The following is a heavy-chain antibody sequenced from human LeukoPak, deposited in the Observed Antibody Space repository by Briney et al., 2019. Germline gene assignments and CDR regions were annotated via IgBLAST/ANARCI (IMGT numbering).Heavy chain of an antibody. CDR2: IGHDGDNK. Sequence: PGRSLRLSCAASGFTFRSYGMHWVRQAPCKGLDFVAVIGHDGDNKYYADSVRGRFTISRDNPKSTLFLQMNSLRAEDTAVYYCAKIHYYESSGYLEYWGQGTLVTVSS. CDR1: GFTFRSYG. J-gene: IGHJ4*02. D-gene: IGHD3-22*01. CDR3: AKIHYYESSGYLEY. V-gene: IGHV3-30*18.